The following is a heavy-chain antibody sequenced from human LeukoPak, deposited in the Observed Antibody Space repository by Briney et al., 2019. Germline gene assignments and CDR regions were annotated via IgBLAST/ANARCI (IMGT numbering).Heavy chain of an antibody. CDR1: GFTFSSSA. J-gene: IGHJ4*02. CDR2: ISASGGST. CDR3: AQGGAQYYEY. V-gene: IGHV3-23*01. Sequence: PGGSLRLSCAASGFTFSSSAMSWVRQVPGKGLEWVSGISASGGSTSYADSVRGRFTISRDNSKNTLYVQMNSLTSEDTAVYYCAQGGAQYYEYWGQGTLVTVSS. D-gene: IGHD3-3*01.